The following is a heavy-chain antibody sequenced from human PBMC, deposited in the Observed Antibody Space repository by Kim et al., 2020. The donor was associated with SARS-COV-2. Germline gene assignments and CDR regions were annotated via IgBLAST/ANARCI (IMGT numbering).Heavy chain of an antibody. Sequence: PGSVKGRFTISRENAKNSLYLQMNSLRAGDTAVYYCARSYGSGMVYGMDVWGQGTTVTVSS. D-gene: IGHD3-10*01. J-gene: IGHJ6*02. V-gene: IGHV3-13*01. CDR3: ARSYGSGMVYGMDV.